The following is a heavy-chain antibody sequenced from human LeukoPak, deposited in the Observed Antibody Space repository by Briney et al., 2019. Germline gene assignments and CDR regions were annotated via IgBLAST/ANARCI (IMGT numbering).Heavy chain of an antibody. D-gene: IGHD6-13*01. V-gene: IGHV4-39*07. J-gene: IGHJ5*02. CDR3: ARDGVRASIAAAGTNGFDP. Sequence: SETLSLTCTVSGGSISSSSYYWGWIRQPPGKGLEWIGSIYYSGSTYYNPSLKSRVTISVDTSKNQFSLKLSSVTAADTAVYYCARDGVRASIAAAGTNGFDPWGQGTLVTVSS. CDR2: IYYSGST. CDR1: GGSISSSSYY.